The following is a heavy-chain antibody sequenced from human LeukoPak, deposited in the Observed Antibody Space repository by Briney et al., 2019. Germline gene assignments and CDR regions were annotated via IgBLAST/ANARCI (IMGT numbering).Heavy chain of an antibody. J-gene: IGHJ3*02. CDR2: IYHSGST. Sequence: PSGTLSLTCAVSGGSISSSNWWSWVRQPPGKGLEWIGEIYHSGSTNYNPSLKSRVTISVDTSKNQFSLKLSSVTAADTAVYYCARAIFGTYDAFDIWGQGTMVTVSS. D-gene: IGHD3-9*01. CDR3: ARAIFGTYDAFDI. V-gene: IGHV4-4*02. CDR1: GGSISSSNW.